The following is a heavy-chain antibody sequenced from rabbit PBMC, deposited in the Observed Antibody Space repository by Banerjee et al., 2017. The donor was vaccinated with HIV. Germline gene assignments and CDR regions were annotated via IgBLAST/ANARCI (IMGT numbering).Heavy chain of an antibody. V-gene: IGHV1S40*01. D-gene: IGHD4-2*01. Sequence: QSLEESGGGLVQPEGSLALTCTASGFTISSYYMCWVRQAPGKGLEWIACIYADSSGSTWYASWAKGRFTISKTSSTTVTLQMTSLTAADTATYFCVRRSVYAGYGYDQWGQGTLVTVS. CDR1: GFTISSYY. CDR3: VRRSVYAGYGYDQ. J-gene: IGHJ2*01. CDR2: IYADSSGST.